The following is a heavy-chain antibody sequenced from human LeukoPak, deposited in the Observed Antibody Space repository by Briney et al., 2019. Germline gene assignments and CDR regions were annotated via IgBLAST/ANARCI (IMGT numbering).Heavy chain of an antibody. Sequence: SETLSLTCTVSGGSISSYYWSWIRQPPGKGLEWIGYIYYSGSTNYNPSLKSRVTISVDTSKNQFSLKLSSVTAADTAVYYCARGPFRFRYGMDVWGKGTTVTVSS. V-gene: IGHV4-59*01. CDR1: GGSISSYY. CDR2: IYYSGST. CDR3: ARGPFRFRYGMDV. D-gene: IGHD3-3*01. J-gene: IGHJ6*04.